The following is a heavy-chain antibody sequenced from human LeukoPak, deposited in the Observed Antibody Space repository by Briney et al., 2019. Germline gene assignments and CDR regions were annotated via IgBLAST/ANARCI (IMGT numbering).Heavy chain of an antibody. CDR1: GFTFSNAW. CDR2: IKSKTDGGTT. D-gene: IGHD2-2*01. CDR3: TTDRYCSSTSCRDY. Sequence: GGSLRLSCAASGFTFSNAWMSWVRQAPGKGLEWVGRIKSKTDGGTTDYAAPARGRFTISRDDSKNTLYLQMNSLKTEDTAVYYCTTDRYCSSTSCRDYRGQGTLVTVSS. V-gene: IGHV3-15*01. J-gene: IGHJ4*02.